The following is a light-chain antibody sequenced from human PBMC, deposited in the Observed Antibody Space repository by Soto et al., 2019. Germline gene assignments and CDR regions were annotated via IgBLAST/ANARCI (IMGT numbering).Light chain of an antibody. J-gene: IGKJ2*01. CDR2: AAS. CDR3: QQTYSTPYT. Sequence: SQTITNYLNWYRQKPGKAPKLLIFAASILEGGVPSRFSGSGSGTDFTLTISSLQPEDFAIYYCQQTYSTPYTVGQGTKVDIK. CDR1: QTITNY. V-gene: IGKV1-39*01.